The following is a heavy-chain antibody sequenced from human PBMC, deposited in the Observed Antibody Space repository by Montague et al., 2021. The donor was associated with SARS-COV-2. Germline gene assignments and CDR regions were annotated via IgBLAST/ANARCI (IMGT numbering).Heavy chain of an antibody. CDR2: IYTSGST. CDR1: GGSISSGSYY. J-gene: IGHJ6*02. V-gene: IGHV4-61*02. CDR3: ARDRVDRYGASRTGDGMDV. Sequence: TLSLTCTVSGGSISSGSYYWSWIRQPAGKGLEWIGRIYTSGSTNYNPSLKSRVTISVDTSKNQFSLKLSSVTAADTAVYYCARDRVDRYGASRTGDGMDVWGQGTTVTVSS. D-gene: IGHD1-26*01.